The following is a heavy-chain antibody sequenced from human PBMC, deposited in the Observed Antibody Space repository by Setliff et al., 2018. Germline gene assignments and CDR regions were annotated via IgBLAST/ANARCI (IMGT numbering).Heavy chain of an antibody. D-gene: IGHD6-6*01. V-gene: IGHV4-61*09. CDR1: DDSISSRHYY. CDR2: IYTSWST. J-gene: IGHJ4*02. CDR3: ARGRNIAARLLDS. Sequence: SETLSLTCTVSDDSISSRHYYWSWTRQPAGKGLEWLGQIYTSWSTNYNPSLKGRATLSIDASKKQFSLKVISMTAADTAVYYCARGRNIAARLLDSWGQGTLVTVSS.